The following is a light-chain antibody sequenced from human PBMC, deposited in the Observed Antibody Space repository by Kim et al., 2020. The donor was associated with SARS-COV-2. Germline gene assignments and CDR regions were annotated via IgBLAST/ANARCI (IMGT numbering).Light chain of an antibody. CDR1: QSVSSSY. Sequence: SSPGERAALSCRASQSVSSSYLAWYQQKPGQAPRLLIYGASSRATGIPDRFSGSGSGTDFTLTISRLEPEDFAVYYCQQYGSSPWTFGQGTKLEI. V-gene: IGKV3-20*01. CDR2: GAS. J-gene: IGKJ2*01. CDR3: QQYGSSPWT.